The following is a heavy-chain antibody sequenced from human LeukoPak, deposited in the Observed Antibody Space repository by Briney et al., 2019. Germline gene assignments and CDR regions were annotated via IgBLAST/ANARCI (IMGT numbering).Heavy chain of an antibody. CDR2: ITSSGGTT. Sequence: ASVKVSCKASGYTFTGYYMHWVRQAPGQGLEWMGIITSSGGTTSHAQKFQGRVTMTRDTSTSTVYMELSSLRSEDTAVYYCARGGWYYFDYWGQGTLVTVSS. J-gene: IGHJ4*02. D-gene: IGHD6-19*01. CDR1: GYTFTGYY. V-gene: IGHV1-46*01. CDR3: ARGGWYYFDY.